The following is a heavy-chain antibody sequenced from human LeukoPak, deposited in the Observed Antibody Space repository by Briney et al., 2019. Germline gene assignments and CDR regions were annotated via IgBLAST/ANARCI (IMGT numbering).Heavy chain of an antibody. Sequence: PGGSLRLSCAASGFTFTNYAMNWVRQAPGKGLEWVSAISGSGSNTYYAVSVKGRFTISRDNSKNTLYLQMNSLRAEDTAVYYCAKDPFLVRGVMDNYYGMDVWGQGTTVTVSS. CDR3: AKDPFLVRGVMDNYYGMDV. V-gene: IGHV3-23*01. D-gene: IGHD3-10*01. CDR2: ISGSGSNT. J-gene: IGHJ6*02. CDR1: GFTFTNYA.